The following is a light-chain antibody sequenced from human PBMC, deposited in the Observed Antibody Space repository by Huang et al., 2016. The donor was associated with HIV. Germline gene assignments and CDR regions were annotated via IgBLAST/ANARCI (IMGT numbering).Light chain of an antibody. Sequence: DIQMTQSPSSLSASVGDRVSITCRASQGISNDLAWYQQRPGKVPKLLIYAASTLQSGGPSRVSVRGSGTDFTLTISGLQPEDVGTYYCQKYDSAPWTFGQGTKVEIK. CDR1: QGISND. V-gene: IGKV1-27*01. CDR3: QKYDSAPWT. CDR2: AAS. J-gene: IGKJ1*01.